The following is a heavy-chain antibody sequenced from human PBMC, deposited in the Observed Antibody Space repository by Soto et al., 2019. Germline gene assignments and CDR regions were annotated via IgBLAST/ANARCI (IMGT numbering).Heavy chain of an antibody. CDR1: GGTFSSYA. CDR3: ARSLKMATIIGPLDY. J-gene: IGHJ4*02. D-gene: IGHD5-12*01. CDR2: IIPIFGTA. Sequence: ASVKVSCKASGGTFSSYAISWVRQAPGQGLEWMGGIIPIFGTANYAQKLQGRVTITADKSTSTAYMELSSLRSEDTAVYYCARSLKMATIIGPLDYWGQGTLVTVS. V-gene: IGHV1-69*06.